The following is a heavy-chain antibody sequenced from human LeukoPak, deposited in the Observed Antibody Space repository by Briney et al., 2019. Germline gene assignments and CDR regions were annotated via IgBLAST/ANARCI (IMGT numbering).Heavy chain of an antibody. CDR3: ASPHCSSTSCLDAFDI. J-gene: IGHJ3*02. CDR2: IYHSGST. D-gene: IGHD2-2*01. Sequence: SETLSLTCAVSGYSISSGYYWGWIQQPPGKGLEWIGSIYHSGSTYYNPSLKSRVTISVDTAKNQFSLKLSSVTAADTAVYYCASPHCSSTSCLDAFDIWGQGTMVTVSS. CDR1: GYSISSGYY. V-gene: IGHV4-38-2*01.